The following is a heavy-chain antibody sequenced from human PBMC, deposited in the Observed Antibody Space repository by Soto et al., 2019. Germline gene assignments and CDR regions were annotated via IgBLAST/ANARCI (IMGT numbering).Heavy chain of an antibody. V-gene: IGHV3-48*03. J-gene: IGHJ4*02. CDR1: GFTFSSYE. Sequence: GGSLRLSCAASGFTFSSYEMNWVRQAPGKGLEWVSYISSSGSTIYYADSVKGRFTISRDNAKNSLYLQMNSLRAEDTAVYYCARVVYDSSAYYFDYWGQGTLVTVSS. CDR3: ARVVYDSSAYYFDY. D-gene: IGHD3-22*01. CDR2: ISSSGSTI.